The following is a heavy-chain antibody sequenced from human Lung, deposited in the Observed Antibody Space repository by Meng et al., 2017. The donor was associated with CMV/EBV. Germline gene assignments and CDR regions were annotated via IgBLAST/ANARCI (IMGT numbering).Heavy chain of an antibody. CDR2: MYSGGST. V-gene: IGHV3-66*02. D-gene: IGHD2-8*02. CDR1: GLTVNNNF. CDR3: VKEMYWDQSYHGMDV. Sequence: GGSLRLXXAVSGLTVNNNFLTWVRQGPGKGLEWVSAMYSGGSTYYTDSVKGRFTLSRDNSKNTLYLQMNRLRAEDTGVYYCVKEMYWDQSYHGMDVWGQGTTVTVSS. J-gene: IGHJ6*02.